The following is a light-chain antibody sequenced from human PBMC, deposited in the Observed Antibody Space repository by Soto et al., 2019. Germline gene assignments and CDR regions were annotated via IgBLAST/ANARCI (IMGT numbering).Light chain of an antibody. V-gene: IGKV1-12*01. CDR3: QQANSLPYT. J-gene: IGKJ2*01. CDR2: AAS. CDR1: QGISSW. Sequence: DIQMTLSPSSVSASVGDRVTITRRASQGISSWLAWYQKKPGKAPKLLIYAASSLQSGVPSRFSGSGSGTDFTLTISSLQPEDFATYYCQQANSLPYTFGQGTKLEIK.